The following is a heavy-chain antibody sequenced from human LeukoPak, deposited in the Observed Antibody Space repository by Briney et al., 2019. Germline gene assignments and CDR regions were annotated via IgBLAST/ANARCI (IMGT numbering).Heavy chain of an antibody. CDR3: ARGLRFLEWQGFDY. D-gene: IGHD3-3*01. Sequence: GASVKVSCMASGYTFTGYYMHWVRQAPGQGLEWMGWINPNSGGTNYAQKFQGRVTMTRDTSISTAYMELSRLRSDDTAVYYCARGLRFLEWQGFDYWGQGTLVTVSS. CDR2: INPNSGGT. V-gene: IGHV1-2*02. CDR1: GYTFTGYY. J-gene: IGHJ4*02.